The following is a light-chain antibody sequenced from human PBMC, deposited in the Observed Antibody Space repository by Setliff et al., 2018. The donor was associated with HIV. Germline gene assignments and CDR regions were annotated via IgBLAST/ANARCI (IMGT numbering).Light chain of an antibody. Sequence: QLVLTQPVSLSASPGASASLTCTLRSGINVGTYRIYWYQQKPGSPPQYLLRYKSDSDKQQGSGVPSRFSGSKDASANAGILLISGLQSEDEADYYCMIWHSSAYVFGTGTKVTVL. CDR1: SGINVGTYR. V-gene: IGLV5-45*01. J-gene: IGLJ1*01. CDR2: YKSDSDK. CDR3: MIWHSSAYV.